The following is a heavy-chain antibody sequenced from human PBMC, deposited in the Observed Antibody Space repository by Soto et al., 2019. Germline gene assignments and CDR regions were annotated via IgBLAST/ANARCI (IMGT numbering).Heavy chain of an antibody. D-gene: IGHD5-18*01. CDR3: ARDNGYSYGYTLDH. V-gene: IGHV4-61*01. CDR1: GGSVSSGSYY. CDR2: IYYNGNT. J-gene: IGHJ4*02. Sequence: PSETLSLTCSVSGGSVSSGSYYWSWIRQPPGKGLEWIGYIYYNGNTYYNPSLKSRVTISVDTSKNQFSLKLSSVTAADTAVYYCARDNGYSYGYTLDHWGQGTLVTVSS.